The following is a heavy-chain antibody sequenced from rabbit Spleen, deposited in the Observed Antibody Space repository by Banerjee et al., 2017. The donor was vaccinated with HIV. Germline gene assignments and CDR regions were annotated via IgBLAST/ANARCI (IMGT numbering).Heavy chain of an antibody. D-gene: IGHD1-1*01. CDR2: IDLLFGTT. J-gene: IGHJ4*01. V-gene: IGHV1S47*01. CDR3: VRGASGSGYYSL. Sequence: QEQLMESGGGLVQPGGSLKLSCKASGFDFSSYGVSWVRQAPGKGLEWIGYIDLLFGTTYYANWVNGRFTISSHNAQNTLYLQVHSLTAADTATYFCVRGASGSGYYSLWGPGTLVTVS. CDR1: GFDFSSYG.